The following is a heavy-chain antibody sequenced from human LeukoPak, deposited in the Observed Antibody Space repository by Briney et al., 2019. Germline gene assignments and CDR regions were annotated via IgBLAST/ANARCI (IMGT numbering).Heavy chain of an antibody. D-gene: IGHD3-10*01. CDR2: IKQDGSEK. CDR1: GFTFSGYW. V-gene: IGHV3-7*01. J-gene: IGHJ4*02. Sequence: GGSLRLSCVASGFTFSGYWMTWVRQAPGKGLEWVANIKQDGSEKYCVDSVKGRFTISRDNAKNSLYLQMNSLRAEDTAVYYCAKDPGYYGSGSYLNWGQGTLVTVSS. CDR3: AKDPGYYGSGSYLN.